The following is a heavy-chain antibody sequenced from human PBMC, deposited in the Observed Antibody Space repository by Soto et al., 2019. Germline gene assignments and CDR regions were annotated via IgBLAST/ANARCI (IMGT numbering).Heavy chain of an antibody. D-gene: IGHD3-3*02. J-gene: IGHJ5*02. CDR3: ASPKIAFYNWFDP. Sequence: SETLSLTCAVYGGYFGGYYWSWIRQPPGKGLEWIGSIYYSGSTYYNPSLKSRVTISVDTSKNQFSLKLSSVTAADTAVYYCASPKIAFYNWFDPWGQGTLVTVSS. CDR2: IYYSGST. CDR1: GGYFGGYY. V-gene: IGHV4-34*01.